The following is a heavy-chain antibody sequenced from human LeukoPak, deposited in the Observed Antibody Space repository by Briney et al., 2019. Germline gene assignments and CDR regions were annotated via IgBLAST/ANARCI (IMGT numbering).Heavy chain of an antibody. D-gene: IGHD2-2*01. J-gene: IGHJ3*02. CDR1: GFTFSTYG. Sequence: GGSLRLSCVASGFTFSTYGMNWVRQAPGKGLEWVAFIRYDGSNKYYADSVKGRFTISRDNSKNTLYLQMNSLRAEDTAVYYCAKMAYCSSTSCHDAFDIWGQGTMVTVSS. CDR3: AKMAYCSSTSCHDAFDI. V-gene: IGHV3-30*02. CDR2: IRYDGSNK.